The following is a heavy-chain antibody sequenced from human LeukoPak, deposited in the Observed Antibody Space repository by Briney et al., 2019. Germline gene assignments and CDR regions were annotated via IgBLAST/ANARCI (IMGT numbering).Heavy chain of an antibody. CDR1: GGSISSGDYY. D-gene: IGHD2-2*01. J-gene: IGHJ5*02. Sequence: TSQTLSLTCTVSGGSISSGDYYWSWIRQPPGKGLEWIGYIYYSGSTYYNPSLKSRVTISVDTSKNQFSLKLSSVTAADTAVYYCARVVCSSTSCYALPGSWFDPWGQGTLVTVSS. CDR3: ARVVCSSTSCYALPGSWFDP. CDR2: IYYSGST. V-gene: IGHV4-30-4*01.